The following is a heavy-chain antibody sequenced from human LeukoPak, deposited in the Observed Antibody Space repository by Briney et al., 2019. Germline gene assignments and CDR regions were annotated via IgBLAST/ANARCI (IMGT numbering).Heavy chain of an antibody. D-gene: IGHD3-9*01. Sequence: PSETLSLTCTVSGGSISSYYGSWIRQPAGKGLEWIGSIYSSETTYYNPSLNSRVTISVDTSKNQFSLRLISVTAADTAVYYCARGGGYDKFDYWGQGTLVTVSS. CDR2: IYSSETT. V-gene: IGHV4-4*07. J-gene: IGHJ4*02. CDR1: GGSISSYY. CDR3: ARGGGYDKFDY.